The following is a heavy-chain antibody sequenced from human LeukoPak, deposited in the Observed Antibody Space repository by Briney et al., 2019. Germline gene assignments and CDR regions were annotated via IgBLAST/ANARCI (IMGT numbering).Heavy chain of an antibody. V-gene: IGHV4-59*08. CDR2: IYYGGST. J-gene: IGHJ6*02. D-gene: IGHD4-23*01. Sequence: PSETLSLTCTVSGGSISSYYWSWIRQPPGKGLEWIGYIYYGGSTNYNPSLKSRVTISLDTSKNQFSLKLSSVTAADTAVYYCARGTVAGGYYYYGMDVWGQGTTVTVSS. CDR3: ARGTVAGGYYYYGMDV. CDR1: GGSISSYY.